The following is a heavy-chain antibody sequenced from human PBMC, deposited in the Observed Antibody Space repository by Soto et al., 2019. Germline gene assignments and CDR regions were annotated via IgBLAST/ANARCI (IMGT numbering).Heavy chain of an antibody. CDR2: ISAYNGNT. CDR3: AREVNYDFWRGYYKNARFDY. J-gene: IGHJ4*02. Sequence: ASVKVSCKASGYTFTSYGISWVRQAPGQGLEWMGWISAYNGNTNYAQKLQGRVTMTTDTSTSTAYMELRSLRSDDTAVYYCAREVNYDFWRGYYKNARFDYWGQGTLVTVSS. CDR1: GYTFTSYG. V-gene: IGHV1-18*01. D-gene: IGHD3-3*01.